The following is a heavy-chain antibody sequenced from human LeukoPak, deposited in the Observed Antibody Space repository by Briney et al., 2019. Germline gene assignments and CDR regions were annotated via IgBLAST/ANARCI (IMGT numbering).Heavy chain of an antibody. CDR2: ISWNSGSI. J-gene: IGHJ4*02. Sequence: GGSLRLSCAASGFTFDDYSMHWVRPAPGKGLEWVSGISWNSGSIGYADSVKGRFTISRDNAKNSLYLQMNSLRAEDTALYYCAKDIHGIAVAGHFDYWGQGTLATVSS. V-gene: IGHV3-9*01. CDR3: AKDIHGIAVAGHFDY. CDR1: GFTFDDYS. D-gene: IGHD6-19*01.